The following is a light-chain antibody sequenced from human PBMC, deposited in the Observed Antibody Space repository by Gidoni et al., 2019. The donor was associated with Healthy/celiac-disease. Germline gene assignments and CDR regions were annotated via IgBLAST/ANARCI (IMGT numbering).Light chain of an antibody. CDR1: QSVSSY. V-gene: IGKV3-11*01. CDR2: DAS. CDR3: QQRSNWPPGLT. J-gene: IGKJ4*01. Sequence: ELVLTQSPATLSLSPVERATLSCRASQSVSSYLAWYQQKPGQAPRLLIYDASNRATGIPARFSGSGSGTDFTLTISSLEPEDFAVYYCQQRSNWPPGLTFGGGTKVEIK.